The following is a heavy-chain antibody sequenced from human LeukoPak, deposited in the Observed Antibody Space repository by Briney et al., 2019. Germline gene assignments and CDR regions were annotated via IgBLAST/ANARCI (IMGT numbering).Heavy chain of an antibody. CDR1: GFTVSSKY. CDR3: AKDPYYDFWSAYYYFDY. Sequence: GGSLRLSCGASGFTVSSKYMSWVRQAPGKGLEWVSGISGSGGTTYYADSVKGRFTISRDNSKNTLYLQMNSLRAEDTALYYCAKDPYYDFWSAYYYFDYWGQGTLVTVSS. J-gene: IGHJ4*02. CDR2: ISGSGGTT. D-gene: IGHD3-3*01. V-gene: IGHV3-23*01.